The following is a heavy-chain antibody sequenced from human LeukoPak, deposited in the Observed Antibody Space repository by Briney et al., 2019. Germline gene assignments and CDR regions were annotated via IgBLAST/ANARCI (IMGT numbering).Heavy chain of an antibody. J-gene: IGHJ4*02. CDR1: GFIFSSYS. V-gene: IGHV3-48*04. Sequence: GESLRLSCAASGFIFSSYSMNWVRQAPGKGLEWVSYISSSGITIYYADSVKGRFTISRDNAKKSLYLEMHSLRAEDTAVYYCARDQYGLGYGSLFDYWGQGTLVTVSS. CDR2: ISSSGITI. D-gene: IGHD3-10*01. CDR3: ARDQYGLGYGSLFDY.